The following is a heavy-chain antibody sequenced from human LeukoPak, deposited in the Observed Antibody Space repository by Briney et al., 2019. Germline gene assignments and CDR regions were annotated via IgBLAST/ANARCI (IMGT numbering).Heavy chain of an antibody. CDR2: THSSGGT. J-gene: IGHJ5*02. D-gene: IGHD4-17*01. CDR3: IVFGDSNH. Sequence: GGSLRLSCAASGFTGSHNYMSWVRQAPGKGLEWVSATHSSGGTYYADSVKGRFTISRDTSKNTLYLQINSLSVEDTAVYYCIVFGDSNHWGQGTLVTVSS. CDR1: GFTGSHNY. V-gene: IGHV3-53*01.